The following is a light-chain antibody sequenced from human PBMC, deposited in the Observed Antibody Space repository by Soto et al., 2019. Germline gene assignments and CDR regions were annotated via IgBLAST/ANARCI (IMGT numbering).Light chain of an antibody. CDR3: LLSFCGFVG. V-gene: IGLV7-46*01. CDR2: ETS. Sequence: QAVVTQESSLTVSPGGTVTLTCGSTPGGVTGGHYPYWFPQKPGEAARTLIYETSNKHSWTPARFSGSLLGGKAALTLSGARRGDEADYVCLLSFCGFVGFGGGTKLTVL. J-gene: IGLJ2*01. CDR1: PGGVTGGHY.